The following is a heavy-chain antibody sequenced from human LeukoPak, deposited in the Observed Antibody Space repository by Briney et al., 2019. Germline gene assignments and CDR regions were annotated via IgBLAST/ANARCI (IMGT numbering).Heavy chain of an antibody. CDR2: ISYDGSNK. CDR1: GGSISSSN. Sequence: PSGTLSLTCAVSGGSISSSNWWSWVRQAPGKGLEWVAVISYDGSNKYYADSVKGRFTISRDNSKNTLYLQMNSLRAEDTAVYYCAREGTYWWVVVVTPGYFDYWGQGTLVTVSS. V-gene: IGHV3-30-3*01. CDR3: AREGTYWWVVVVTPGYFDY. D-gene: IGHD3-22*01. J-gene: IGHJ4*02.